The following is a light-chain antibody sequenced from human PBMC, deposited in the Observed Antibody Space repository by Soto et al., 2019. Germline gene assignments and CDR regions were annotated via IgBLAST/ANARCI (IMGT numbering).Light chain of an antibody. CDR3: NSYTISGTYV. J-gene: IGLJ1*01. CDR2: EGS. Sequence: QSALTQPPSVSGSPGQSVTISCTGTSSDIGSYNGVSWYQQPPGTAPKLIIYEGSTRLSGVPDRFSGSKSGNTASLTISGLQAEDEADYYCNSYTISGTYVFGTGTKLTVL. V-gene: IGLV2-18*02. CDR1: SSDIGSYNG.